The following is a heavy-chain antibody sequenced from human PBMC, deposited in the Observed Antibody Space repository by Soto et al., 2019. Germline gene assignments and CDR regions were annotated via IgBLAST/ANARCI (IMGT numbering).Heavy chain of an antibody. V-gene: IGHV5-51*01. CDR1: GYSFTSYW. D-gene: IGHD2-15*01. CDR2: IYPGDSDT. Sequence: GESLKISCKGSGYSFTSYWIGWVRQMPGKGLEWMGIIYPGDSDTRYSPSFQGQVTISADKSISTAYLQWSSLKASDTAMYYCARRGVPRYCSGGSCVGDAFDIWGQGTMVTVSS. CDR3: ARRGVPRYCSGGSCVGDAFDI. J-gene: IGHJ3*02.